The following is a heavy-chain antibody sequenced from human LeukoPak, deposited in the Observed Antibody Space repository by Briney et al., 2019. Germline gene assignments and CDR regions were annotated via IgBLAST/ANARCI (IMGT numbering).Heavy chain of an antibody. CDR3: AKIRDSSGWSYYYYYYLDV. J-gene: IGHJ6*03. D-gene: IGHD6-19*01. CDR2: ISDSGSSV. V-gene: IGHV3-48*01. Sequence: GGSLRLSCAASGFTFSSYSMNWVRQAPGKGLEWLSHISDSGSSVHYADSVKGRFTISRDNSKNTLYLQMNSLRAEDTAVYYCAKIRDSSGWSYYYYYYLDVWGKGTTVTVSS. CDR1: GFTFSSYS.